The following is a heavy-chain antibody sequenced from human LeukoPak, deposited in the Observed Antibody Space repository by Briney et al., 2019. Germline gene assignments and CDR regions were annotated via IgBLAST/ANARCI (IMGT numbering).Heavy chain of an antibody. CDR2: INYSGST. Sequence: SETLSLTCTVSGGSVSSTDYQWSWVRQHPGKGLEWIGYINYSGSTDYNPSLRSRVTMSLDTSKNQFSLKLRSVTVADTAVYYCARDSYYYGSGSYGYWGQGTLVTVSS. CDR1: GGSVSSTDYQ. V-gene: IGHV4-31*03. D-gene: IGHD3-10*01. CDR3: ARDSYYYGSGSYGY. J-gene: IGHJ4*02.